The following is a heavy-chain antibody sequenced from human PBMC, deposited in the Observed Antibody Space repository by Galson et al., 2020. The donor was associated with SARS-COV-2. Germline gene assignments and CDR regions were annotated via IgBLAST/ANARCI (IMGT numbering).Heavy chain of an antibody. J-gene: IGHJ3*01. CDR1: GYTFTNFG. V-gene: IGHV1-18*01. Sequence: GESLKISCKASGYTFTNFGLSWVRQAPGQGLEWMGWISGYDGNTKSAQKFQDRVTMTTDTSTSTAYLELRSLRSDDTAVYYCARDGSMPPRAFDLWGQGTMVTVS. D-gene: IGHD2-2*01. CDR2: ISGYDGNT. CDR3: ARDGSMPPRAFDL.